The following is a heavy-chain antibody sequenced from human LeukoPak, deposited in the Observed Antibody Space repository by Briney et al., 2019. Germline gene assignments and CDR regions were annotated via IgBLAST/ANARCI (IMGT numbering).Heavy chain of an antibody. CDR2: INSINAV. Sequence: GGSLRLSCAASGFMFDTYIMTWVRQAPGKGLEWISYINSINAVYYTDSVQGRFNISRDNAKNSLYLQMNSLRAEDTAVYYCARALWSGPVYYGMDVWGQGTTVTVSS. V-gene: IGHV3-48*04. CDR3: ARALWSGPVYYGMDV. CDR1: GFMFDTYI. D-gene: IGHD3-10*01. J-gene: IGHJ6*02.